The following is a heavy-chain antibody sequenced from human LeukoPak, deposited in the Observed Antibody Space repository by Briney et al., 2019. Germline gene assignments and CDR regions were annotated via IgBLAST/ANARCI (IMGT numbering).Heavy chain of an antibody. CDR1: GGSISSYY. CDR2: IYYSGST. V-gene: IGHV4-59*01. Sequence: KPSETLSLTCTVSGGSISSYYWSWLRQPPGKGLEWIGYIYYSGSTNYNPSLKSRVTISVDTSKNQFSLKLSSVTAADTAVYYCARVQSSGWQHDAFDIWGQGTMVTVSS. J-gene: IGHJ3*02. CDR3: ARVQSSGWQHDAFDI. D-gene: IGHD6-19*01.